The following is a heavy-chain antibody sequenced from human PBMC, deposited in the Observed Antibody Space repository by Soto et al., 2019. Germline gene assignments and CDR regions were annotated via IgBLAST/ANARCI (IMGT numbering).Heavy chain of an antibody. J-gene: IGHJ4*02. CDR2: INNVGSDT. CDR3: GSLFEF. Sequence: EVHLVESGGGLVQPGGSLRLSCAASGFTFRYYWLHWVRQVPGRGPVWVSGINNVGSDTFYADFVEGRFTISRDNAKNTVYLQMDSLRAEDTAVYYCGSLFEFWGQGTLVTVPS. CDR1: GFTFRYYW. V-gene: IGHV3-74*01.